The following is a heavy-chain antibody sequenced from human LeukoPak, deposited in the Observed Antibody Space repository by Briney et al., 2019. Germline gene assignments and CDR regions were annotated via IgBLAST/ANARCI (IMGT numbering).Heavy chain of an antibody. CDR3: AKRGVVIRVILVGFRKEAYYFDS. Sequence: GGSLRLSCAVSGITLSNYGMSWVRQAPGKGLEWVAGISGSGGGTNYADSVKGRFTVSRDNYKYTLYLQLNSLGAEDTAVYFCAKRGVVIRVILVGFRKEAYYFDSWGQGDLVTVSS. CDR2: ISGSGGGT. CDR1: GITLSNYG. V-gene: IGHV3-23*01. J-gene: IGHJ4*02. D-gene: IGHD3-22*01.